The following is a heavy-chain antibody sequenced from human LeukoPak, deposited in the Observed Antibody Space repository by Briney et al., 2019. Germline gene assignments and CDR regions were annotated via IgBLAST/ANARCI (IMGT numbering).Heavy chain of an antibody. D-gene: IGHD3-10*01. CDR3: AKDATMVRGARYYYYGMDV. J-gene: IGHJ6*04. CDR1: GFTFSSYG. CDR2: ISYDGSNK. Sequence: GGSLRLSCAASGFTFSSYGMHWVRQAPGKGLELVAVISYDGSNKYYADSVKGRFTISRDNSKNTLYLQMNSLRAEDTAVYYCAKDATMVRGARYYYYGMDVWGKGTTVTVSS. V-gene: IGHV3-30*18.